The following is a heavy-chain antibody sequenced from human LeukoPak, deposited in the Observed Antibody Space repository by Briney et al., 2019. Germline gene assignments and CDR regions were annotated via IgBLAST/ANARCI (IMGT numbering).Heavy chain of an antibody. D-gene: IGHD4-17*01. CDR2: IYYSGTT. CDR3: ARAGYGEGEYLDY. Sequence: SETLSPTCTVSGGSISSGGYYWSWIRQHPGQGLEWIGYIYYSGTTYYNPSLKSRVTISVDTSKNQFSLKLSSVTAADTAVYYFARAGYGEGEYLDYWGQGTLVTVSS. CDR1: GGSISSGGYY. V-gene: IGHV4-31*03. J-gene: IGHJ4*02.